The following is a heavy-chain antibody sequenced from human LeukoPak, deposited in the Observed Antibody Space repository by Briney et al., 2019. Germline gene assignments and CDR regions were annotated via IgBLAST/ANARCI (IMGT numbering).Heavy chain of an antibody. Sequence: GGSLRLSCAASGFTFSSYGMHWVRQGPGKGLEWMAFIRYDGSDKYYADSVKGRFTISRDNSKYTVYLQMNSLRAEDTAVYYCAKVYCSGGACHWHAFDIWGQGTRVTVSS. V-gene: IGHV3-30*02. CDR1: GFTFSSYG. J-gene: IGHJ3*02. CDR2: IRYDGSDK. CDR3: AKVYCSGGACHWHAFDI. D-gene: IGHD2-15*01.